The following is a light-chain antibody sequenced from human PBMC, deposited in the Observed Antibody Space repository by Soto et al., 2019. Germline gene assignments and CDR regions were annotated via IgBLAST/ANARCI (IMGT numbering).Light chain of an antibody. V-gene: IGKV1-5*03. Sequence: DIQMTQSPSTLSASVGDRVTITCRASQSISSWLAWYQQKPGKAPKLLIYKASSLESGVPSMFSGSGSGTEFTLTISSLQPDDFATYYCQQYNSWYTFGQGTKLEIK. CDR2: KAS. J-gene: IGKJ2*01. CDR3: QQYNSWYT. CDR1: QSISSW.